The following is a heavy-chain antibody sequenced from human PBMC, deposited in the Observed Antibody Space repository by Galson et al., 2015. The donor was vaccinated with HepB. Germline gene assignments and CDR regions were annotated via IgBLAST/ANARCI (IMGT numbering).Heavy chain of an antibody. CDR1: GDSVSSNSAA. CDR3: ARGFRSAVDY. CDR2: TYYRSKWYN. V-gene: IGHV6-1*01. J-gene: IGHJ4*02. Sequence: CAISGDSVSSNSAAWIWIRQSPLRGLEWLGRTYYRSKWYNDYAVSVQGRITISPDTSKNQFSLQLNSVTPEDTAVYYCARGFRSAVDYWGQGTLVTVSS. D-gene: IGHD3-10*01.